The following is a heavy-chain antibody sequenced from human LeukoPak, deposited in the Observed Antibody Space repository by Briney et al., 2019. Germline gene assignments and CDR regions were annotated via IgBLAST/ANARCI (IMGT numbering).Heavy chain of an antibody. CDR2: IYYSGST. D-gene: IGHD3-10*01. Sequence: SETLSLTCTVSGGSISSGGYYWSWIRQHPGKGLEWIGYIYYSGSTYYNPSLKSRVTISVDTSKNQFSLKLSSVTAADTAVYYCARKENVYYYFDYWGQGTLVTVSS. CDR3: ARKENVYYYFDY. J-gene: IGHJ4*02. V-gene: IGHV4-31*03. CDR1: GGSISSGGYY.